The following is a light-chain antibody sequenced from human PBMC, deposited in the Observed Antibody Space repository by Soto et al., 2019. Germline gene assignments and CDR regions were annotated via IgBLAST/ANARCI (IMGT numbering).Light chain of an antibody. V-gene: IGKV3-20*01. J-gene: IGKJ1*01. CDR1: QSVSSSY. CDR3: QQYDRSPRT. Sequence: EIVLTQSPATLSLSPGERATLSCRASQSVSSSYLAWYQQKPGQAPRLLIYVASSRATGIPDRFSGSGSGTDFTLTISRLEPEDFAVYYCQQYDRSPRTFGQGTKVDIK. CDR2: VAS.